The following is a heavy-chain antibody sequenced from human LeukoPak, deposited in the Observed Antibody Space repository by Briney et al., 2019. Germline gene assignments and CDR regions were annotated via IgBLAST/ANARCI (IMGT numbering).Heavy chain of an antibody. CDR3: ARRLRGDY. V-gene: IGHV3-23*01. Sequence: GGSLRLSCAASGFTFSSYAMSWVRQAPGKGLEWVSALSASGSIIYYADSVKGRFTISRDNAKNSLYLQMSSLRAEDTAVYYCARRLRGDYWGQGTLVTVSS. D-gene: IGHD1-1*01. CDR1: GFTFSSYA. J-gene: IGHJ4*02. CDR2: LSASGSII.